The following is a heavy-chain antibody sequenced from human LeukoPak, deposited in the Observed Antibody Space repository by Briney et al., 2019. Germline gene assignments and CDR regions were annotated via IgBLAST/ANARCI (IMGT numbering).Heavy chain of an antibody. J-gene: IGHJ6*03. CDR1: GYTFTSYG. CDR2: IIPIFGTA. Sequence: ASVKVSCKASGYTFTSYGISWVRQAPGQGLEWMGGIIPIFGTANYAQKFQGRVTITADKSTSTAYMELSSLRSEDTAVYYCARAYSSSYYYYMDVWGKGTTVTVSS. CDR3: ARAYSSSYYYYMDV. D-gene: IGHD6-6*01. V-gene: IGHV1-69*06.